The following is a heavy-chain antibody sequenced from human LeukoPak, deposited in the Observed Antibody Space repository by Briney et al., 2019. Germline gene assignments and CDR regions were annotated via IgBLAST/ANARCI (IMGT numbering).Heavy chain of an antibody. CDR2: INPSGGST. D-gene: IGHD4-17*01. CDR3: ARDDYGDYAFGY. J-gene: IGHJ4*02. V-gene: IGHV1-46*01. CDR1: GYTFTSYY. Sequence: GASVKVSCKASGYTFTSYYMHWVRQAPGQGLEWMGIINPSGGSTSYAQKFQGRVTMTRDMSTSTVYMELRSLRSEDTAVYYCARDDYGDYAFGYWGQGTLVTVSS.